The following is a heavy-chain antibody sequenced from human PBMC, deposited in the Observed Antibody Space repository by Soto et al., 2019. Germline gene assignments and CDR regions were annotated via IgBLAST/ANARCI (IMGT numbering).Heavy chain of an antibody. D-gene: IGHD3-3*01. J-gene: IGHJ4*02. Sequence: QVHLVQSGAEVEKPGASVKVSCKASGYTFTDYGISWVRQAPGQGLQWMGWITAFNGNTKYAQQFQGRVTMTTDTSTSKAYMELMSLESDDTAVYYCARISQSDFWSGYYYFFDYWGQGTLVTVSS. CDR3: ARISQSDFWSGYYYFFDY. V-gene: IGHV1-18*01. CDR2: ITAFNGNT. CDR1: GYTFTDYG.